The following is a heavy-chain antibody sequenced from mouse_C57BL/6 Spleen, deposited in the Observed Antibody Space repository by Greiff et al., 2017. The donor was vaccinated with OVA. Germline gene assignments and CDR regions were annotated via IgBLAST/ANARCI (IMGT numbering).Heavy chain of an antibody. V-gene: IGHV1-64*01. Sequence: VQLQQPGAELVKPGASVKLSCKASGYTFTSYWMHWVKQRPGQGLEWIGMIHPNSGSTNYNEKFKSKATLTVDKSSSTAYMQLSSLTSEDSAVDYCARSRYYYAMDYWGQGTSVTVSA. CDR1: GYTFTSYW. CDR2: IHPNSGST. J-gene: IGHJ4*01. CDR3: ARSRYYYAMDY.